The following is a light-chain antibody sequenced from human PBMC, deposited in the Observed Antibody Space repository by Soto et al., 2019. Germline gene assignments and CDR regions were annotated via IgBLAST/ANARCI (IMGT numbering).Light chain of an antibody. CDR2: GAS. CDR1: ETVNSNY. V-gene: IGKV3-20*01. CDR3: QRYGSSRT. Sequence: EIVLTQSPATLSLSPGERATLSCRASETVNSNYLAWYQHKRGKAPRLLIYGASSRATGIPDRLSGSGSGTDFTLTITRLEPEDSAIYYCQRYGSSRTFGQGTKVDIK. J-gene: IGKJ1*01.